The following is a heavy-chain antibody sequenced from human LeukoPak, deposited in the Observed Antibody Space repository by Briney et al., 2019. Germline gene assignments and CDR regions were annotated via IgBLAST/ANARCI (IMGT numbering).Heavy chain of an antibody. D-gene: IGHD1-26*01. J-gene: IGHJ4*02. Sequence: GGSLRLSCAASGYTFSSYAMSWVRQAPGKGLEWVSAISGSGGSTYYADSVKGRFTISRDNSKNTLYLQMNSLRAEDTAVYYCAKVRGSYYDRQGYWGQGTLVTVSS. CDR3: AKVRGSYYDRQGY. CDR1: GYTFSSYA. CDR2: ISGSGGST. V-gene: IGHV3-23*01.